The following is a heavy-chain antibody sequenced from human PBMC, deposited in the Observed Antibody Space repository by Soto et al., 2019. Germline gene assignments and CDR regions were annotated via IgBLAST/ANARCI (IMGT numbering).Heavy chain of an antibody. Sequence: QVTLKESGPVLVKPTETLTLTCTVSGFSLSNARMGVSWIRQPPGKALEWLAHIFSNDEKSYSTSLKSRLTISKDTSKSQVVLTMTNMDPVDTATYYCARIIGIAAAGTLYYYYGMDVWGQGTTVTVSS. V-gene: IGHV2-26*01. CDR1: GFSLSNARMG. D-gene: IGHD6-13*01. CDR3: ARIIGIAAAGTLYYYYGMDV. CDR2: IFSNDEK. J-gene: IGHJ6*02.